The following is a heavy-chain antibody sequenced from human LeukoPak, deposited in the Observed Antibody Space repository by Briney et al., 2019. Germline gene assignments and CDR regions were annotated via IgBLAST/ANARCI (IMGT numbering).Heavy chain of an antibody. D-gene: IGHD5-12*01. CDR1: GYRFTNYW. J-gene: IGHJ6*03. V-gene: IGHV5-51*01. CDR3: ARQYSGYDFSYYYMDV. CDR2: IYPGDSET. Sequence: GESLKISCKGSGYRFTNYWIGWVRQMPGKGLEWMGIIYPGDSETRYSPSFQGQVTISADKSISTAYLQWSSLKASDTAMYYCARQYSGYDFSYYYMDVWGKGTTVTVSS.